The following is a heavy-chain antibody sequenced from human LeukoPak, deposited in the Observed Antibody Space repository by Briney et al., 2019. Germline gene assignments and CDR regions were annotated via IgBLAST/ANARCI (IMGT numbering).Heavy chain of an antibody. Sequence: KPSETLSLTCTVSGGSISSYYWSWIRQPPGKGLEWIGYIYYSGSTNYNPSLKSRVTISVDTSKNQFSLKLSSVTAADTAVYYCGRGRGQWLVPSFDYWGQGTLVTVSS. CDR2: IYYSGST. CDR1: GGSISSYY. J-gene: IGHJ4*02. V-gene: IGHV4-59*01. D-gene: IGHD6-19*01. CDR3: GRGRGQWLVPSFDY.